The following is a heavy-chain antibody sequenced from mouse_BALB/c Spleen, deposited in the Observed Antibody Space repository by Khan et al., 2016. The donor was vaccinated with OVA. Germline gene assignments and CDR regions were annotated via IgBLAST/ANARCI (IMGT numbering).Heavy chain of an antibody. V-gene: IGHV9-2-1*01. CDR3: ARDRYDYFDY. D-gene: IGHD2-14*01. CDR2: INTETGEP. CDR1: GYTFTDYS. Sequence: QVQLKQSGPELKKPGETVKISCKASGYTFTDYSMHWVKQAPGKGLKWMGWINTETGEPTYTDDFKGRFAFSLETSANTAYLQINNLKNEDTATYFCARDRYDYFDYWGQGTTRTVAS. J-gene: IGHJ2*01.